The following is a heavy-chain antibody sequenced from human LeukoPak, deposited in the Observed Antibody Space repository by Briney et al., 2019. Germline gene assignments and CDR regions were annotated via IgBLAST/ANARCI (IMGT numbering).Heavy chain of an antibody. Sequence: GSLRLSCAASGFTFSSYSMNWVRQAPGKGLEWIGNIYYSGSTYYNPSLKSRVTISLDTSKNQFSLKLSSVTAADTAVYYCAREVAGTPFVDYWGQGPLVTVSS. CDR1: GFTFSSYS. D-gene: IGHD6-19*01. CDR2: IYYSGST. CDR3: AREVAGTPFVDY. J-gene: IGHJ4*02. V-gene: IGHV4-59*12.